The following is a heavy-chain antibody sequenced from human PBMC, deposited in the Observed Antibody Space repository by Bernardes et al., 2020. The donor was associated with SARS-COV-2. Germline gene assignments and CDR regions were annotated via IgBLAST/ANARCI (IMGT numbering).Heavy chain of an antibody. CDR3: ATTSVFGVEPNWFDP. V-gene: IGHV1-24*01. CDR2: FDPEDGDT. J-gene: IGHJ5*02. D-gene: IGHD3-3*01. CDR1: GYTLTRFS. Sequence: ASVKVSCKVSGYTLTRFSMHWVRQAPGQGLEWMGGFDPEDGDTIYAQKFQGRVTMTEDTSTDTAYMELSSLRSEDTAVYYCATTSVFGVEPNWFDPLGDGSPVTVSS.